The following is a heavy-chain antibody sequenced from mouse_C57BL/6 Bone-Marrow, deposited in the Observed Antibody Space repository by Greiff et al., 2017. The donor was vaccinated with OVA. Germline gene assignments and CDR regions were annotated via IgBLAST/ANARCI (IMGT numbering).Heavy chain of an antibody. CDR3: AKAVDYVVYYYGC. D-gene: IGHD2-4*01. J-gene: IGHJ2*01. CDR2: INPYNGGT. V-gene: IGHV1-19*01. CDR1: GYTFTDDY. Sequence: EVQLQQSGPVLVKPGASVKMSCKASGYTFTDDYMNWVKQSHGKSLEWIGVINPYNGGTSYNQKFKGKATLTVDKSSSTAYMELNSLTSEDSAVNYCAKAVDYVVYYYGCWGQGTTLTVSS.